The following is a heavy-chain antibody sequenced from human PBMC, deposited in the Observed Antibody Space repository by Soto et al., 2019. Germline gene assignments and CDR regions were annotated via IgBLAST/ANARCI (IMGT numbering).Heavy chain of an antibody. CDR2: IYYSGST. CDR1: GGSISSSSYY. D-gene: IGHD6-6*01. Sequence: PSETLSLTCTVSGGSISSSSYYWGWIRQPPGKGLEWIGSIYYSGSTYYNPSLKSRVTISVDTSKNQFSLKLSSVTAADTAVYYCATGGSIAAHAGYYWGQGTLVTVSS. J-gene: IGHJ4*02. V-gene: IGHV4-39*01. CDR3: ATGGSIAAHAGYY.